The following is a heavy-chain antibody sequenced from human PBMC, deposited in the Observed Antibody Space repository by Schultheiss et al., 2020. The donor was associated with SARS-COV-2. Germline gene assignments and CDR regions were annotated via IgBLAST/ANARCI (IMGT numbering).Heavy chain of an antibody. J-gene: IGHJ4*02. CDR3: AGEGAAANFDY. CDR1: GFTFSNHG. Sequence: GGSLRLSCAASGFTFSNHGLHWVRQAPGKGLEWVAVISYDGSKKYYADSVKGRFTISRDNSKNTLYLHLNTLGADDTAVYYCAGEGAAANFDYWGQGTLVTVSS. V-gene: IGHV3-30*19. CDR2: ISYDGSKK. D-gene: IGHD6-13*01.